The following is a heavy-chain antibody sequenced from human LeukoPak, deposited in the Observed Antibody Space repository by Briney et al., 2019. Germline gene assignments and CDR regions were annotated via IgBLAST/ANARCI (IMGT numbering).Heavy chain of an antibody. V-gene: IGHV3-23*01. D-gene: IGHD1-1*01. CDR2: ISGSGGRT. Sequence: GGSLRLSCAASGFTFSSYSMNWVRQAPGKGLEWVSVISGSGGRTYYADSVKGRFTISRDNSKNTLYLQMNSLRAEDTAVYYCAREAVQGNPEYFDYWGQGTLVTVSS. CDR1: GFTFSSYS. CDR3: AREAVQGNPEYFDY. J-gene: IGHJ4*02.